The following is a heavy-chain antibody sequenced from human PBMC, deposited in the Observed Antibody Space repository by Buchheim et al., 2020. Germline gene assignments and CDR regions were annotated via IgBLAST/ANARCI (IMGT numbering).Heavy chain of an antibody. D-gene: IGHD3-3*01. V-gene: IGHV3-48*01. CDR2: ISAFSSI. Sequence: EVQLVESGGALVQPGGSLRLSCAASGFTFSNYGMNWVRQAPGKGLEWVSYISAFSSIYFADSVMGRFTVSRDNVKSPLNLQMNSLIAEDTAVYYSARGRYYDEPTGYQRYFDLWGRGTL. CDR3: ARGRYYDEPTGYQRYFDL. CDR1: GFTFSNYG. J-gene: IGHJ2*01.